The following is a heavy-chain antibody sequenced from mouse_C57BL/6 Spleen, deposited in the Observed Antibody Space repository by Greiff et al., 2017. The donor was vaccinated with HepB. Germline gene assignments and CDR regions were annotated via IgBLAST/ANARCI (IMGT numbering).Heavy chain of an antibody. Sequence: VKVVESGAELVKPGASVKISCKASGYAFSSYWMNWVKQRPGKGLEWIGQIYPGDGDTNYNGKFKGKATLTADKSSSTAYMQLSSLTSEDSAVYFCARGHYYGSSPDYWGQGTTLTVSS. CDR1: GYAFSSYW. V-gene: IGHV1-80*01. CDR3: ARGHYYGSSPDY. J-gene: IGHJ2*01. D-gene: IGHD1-1*01. CDR2: IYPGDGDT.